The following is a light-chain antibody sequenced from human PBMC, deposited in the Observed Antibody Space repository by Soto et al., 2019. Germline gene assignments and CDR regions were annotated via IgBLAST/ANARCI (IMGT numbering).Light chain of an antibody. Sequence: AIQMTHSPSSLSSSLVDRVTITCRASQGIRNDLGWYQQKPGKAPKLLIYAASSLQSGVPSRFSGSGSGTDFTLTISSLQPEDFATYYCLQDYSTSFGQGTKVDI. CDR3: LQDYSTS. V-gene: IGKV1-6*01. CDR1: QGIRND. CDR2: AAS. J-gene: IGKJ1*01.